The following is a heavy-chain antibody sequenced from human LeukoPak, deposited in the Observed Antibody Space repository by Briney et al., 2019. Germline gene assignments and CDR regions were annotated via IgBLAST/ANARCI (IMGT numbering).Heavy chain of an antibody. CDR2: IWFDGSNI. V-gene: IGHV3-33*01. CDR1: GFTFSTYG. D-gene: IGHD6-19*01. J-gene: IGHJ4*02. CDR3: ARDSLPMAVTGPFDH. Sequence: PGGSLRLSCAASGFTFSTYGTHWVRQAPGKGLEWVTSIWFDGSNIHYADSVKGRVIISRDNSKSALYLQMNSLRAEDTAIYYCARDSLPMAVTGPFDHWGQGALVTVSS.